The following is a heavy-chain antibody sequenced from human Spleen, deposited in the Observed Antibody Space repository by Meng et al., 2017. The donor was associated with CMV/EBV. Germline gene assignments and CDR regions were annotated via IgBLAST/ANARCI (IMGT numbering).Heavy chain of an antibody. CDR1: GFTFSTYN. V-gene: IGHV3-21*01. D-gene: IGHD2-2*01. Sequence: SGFTFSTYNMNWVRQAPGKGLEWVSSISTSGGYAHYADSVKGRFTISRDNAKNSLSLQMNSLRAEDTAVYYCASRLYSSSWTGFDPWGQGTLVTVSS. J-gene: IGHJ5*02. CDR2: ISTSGGYA. CDR3: ASRLYSSSWTGFDP.